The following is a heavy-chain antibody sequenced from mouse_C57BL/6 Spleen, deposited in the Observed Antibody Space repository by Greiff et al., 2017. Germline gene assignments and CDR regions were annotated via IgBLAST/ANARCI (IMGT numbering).Heavy chain of an antibody. CDR2: IDPSDSET. CDR1: GYTFTSYW. D-gene: IGHD1-1*01. Sequence: VQLQQPGAELVTPGSSVKLSCKASGYTFTSYWMHWVKQRPIQGLEWIGNIDPSDSETHYNQKFKDKATLTVDKSSSTAYMQLSSLTSEDSAVYYCARSGLRYEDYFDYWGQGTTLTVSS. J-gene: IGHJ2*01. V-gene: IGHV1-52*01. CDR3: ARSGLRYEDYFDY.